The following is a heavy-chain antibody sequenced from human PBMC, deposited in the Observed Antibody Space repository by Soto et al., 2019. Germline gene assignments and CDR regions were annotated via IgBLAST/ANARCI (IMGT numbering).Heavy chain of an antibody. Sequence: GASVKVSCKASGYTFTRYYMHWVRQAPGQGLEWMGLISAYSGNTNYAQKLQGRVTMTTDTSTSTAYMELRSLRSDDTAVYYCARGLLTIFGVANFDYWGQGTLVTVSS. V-gene: IGHV1-18*04. CDR1: GYTFTRYY. CDR2: ISAYSGNT. J-gene: IGHJ4*02. D-gene: IGHD3-3*01. CDR3: ARGLLTIFGVANFDY.